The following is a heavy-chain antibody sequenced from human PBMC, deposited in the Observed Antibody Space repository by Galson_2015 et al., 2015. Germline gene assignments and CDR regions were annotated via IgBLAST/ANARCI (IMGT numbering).Heavy chain of an antibody. J-gene: IGHJ4*02. Sequence: SLRLSCAASGFTFSSYAMHWVRQAPGKGLEWVAVISYDGSSKYYADSVKGRFTISRDNSKNTLYLQMDSLRAEDTAVYYCARVSSSSWYGNYFDYWGQGTLVTVSS. CDR1: GFTFSSYA. V-gene: IGHV3-30*01. D-gene: IGHD6-13*01. CDR2: ISYDGSSK. CDR3: ARVSSSSWYGNYFDY.